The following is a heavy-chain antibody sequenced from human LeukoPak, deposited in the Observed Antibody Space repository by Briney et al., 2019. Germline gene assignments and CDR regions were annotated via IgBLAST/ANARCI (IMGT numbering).Heavy chain of an antibody. D-gene: IGHD3-10*01. CDR2: ISGSGGST. J-gene: IGHJ4*02. CDR3: AKDQQYYYGSGFDY. Sequence: TGGTLRLSCAASGFTFSSYGMSWVRQAPGKGLEWVSAISGSGGSTYYADSVKGRFTISRDNSKNALYLQMNSLRAEDTAVYYCAKDQQYYYGSGFDYWGQGTLVTVSS. CDR1: GFTFSSYG. V-gene: IGHV3-23*01.